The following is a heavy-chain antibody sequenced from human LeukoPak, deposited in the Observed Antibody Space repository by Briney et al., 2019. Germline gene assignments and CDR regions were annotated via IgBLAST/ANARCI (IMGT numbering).Heavy chain of an antibody. CDR1: EYSFTSYW. CDR3: ARGEGYSGSYKGY. Sequence: GEPLKISCKGSEYSFTSYWISWVRQMPGKGLEWMGRIDPSDSYTNYSPSFQGHVTISADKSISTAYLQWSSLKASDTAMYYCARGEGYSGSYKGYWGQGTLVTVSS. CDR2: IDPSDSYT. D-gene: IGHD1-26*01. V-gene: IGHV5-10-1*01. J-gene: IGHJ4*02.